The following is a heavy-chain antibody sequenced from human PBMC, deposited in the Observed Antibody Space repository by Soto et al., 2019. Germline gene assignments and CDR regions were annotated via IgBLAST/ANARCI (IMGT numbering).Heavy chain of an antibody. J-gene: IGHJ4*02. CDR3: ATAEVDY. CDR2: INPDGSAT. Sequence: GGSLRLSCAASGFTFSSYWMHWVRQAPGKGLVWVSRINPDGSATNYADSVKGRFTASRDNAKSTLYLQMNSLRAEDTAVYYCATAEVDYWGPGTLVTVSS. V-gene: IGHV3-74*01. CDR1: GFTFSSYW.